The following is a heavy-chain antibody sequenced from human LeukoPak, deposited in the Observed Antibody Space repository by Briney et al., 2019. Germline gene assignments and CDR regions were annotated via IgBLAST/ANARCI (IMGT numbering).Heavy chain of an antibody. CDR3: ANEWSAFDF. J-gene: IGHJ3*01. CDR1: GDSKSYHK. Sequence: SETLSLTCTVSGDSKSYHKWNWIRQSPGKGLEWIGYIYQSGSTNYNPSLKNRVTISVDTSKNQFSLQLRSVTAADTAVYYCANEWSAFDFWGQGTMVTVSS. CDR2: IYQSGST. V-gene: IGHV4-59*11. D-gene: IGHD3-3*01.